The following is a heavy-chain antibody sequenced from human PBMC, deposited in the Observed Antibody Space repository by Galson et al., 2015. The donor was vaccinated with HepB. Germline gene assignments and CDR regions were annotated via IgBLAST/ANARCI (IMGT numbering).Heavy chain of an antibody. D-gene: IGHD3-10*01. Sequence: SLRLSCATSGFTFSNYAMSWARQAPGKGPEWVSAISGGGHSTYYADSVKGRFTISRDNSKNTLYLQMNSLRAEDTAVYYCAKDGWDGFSYYCYMDVWGKGTTVTVSS. V-gene: IGHV3-23*01. CDR3: AKDGWDGFSYYCYMDV. J-gene: IGHJ6*03. CDR1: GFTFSNYA. CDR2: ISGGGHST.